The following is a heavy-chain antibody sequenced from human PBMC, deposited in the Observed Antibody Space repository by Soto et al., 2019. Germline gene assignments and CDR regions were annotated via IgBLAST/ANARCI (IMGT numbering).Heavy chain of an antibody. CDR1: GFTFSSYA. D-gene: IGHD4-17*01. V-gene: IGHV3-30-3*01. Sequence: QVQLVESGGGVVQPGRSLRLSCAASGFTFSSYAMHWVRQARGKGLEWVAVISYDGSNKYYADSVKGRFTISRDNSKNTLYLQMNSLRAEDTAVYYCARWLAPSYPNDYGDYGYYYYGMDVWGQGTTVTVSS. CDR3: ARWLAPSYPNDYGDYGYYYYGMDV. CDR2: ISYDGSNK. J-gene: IGHJ6*02.